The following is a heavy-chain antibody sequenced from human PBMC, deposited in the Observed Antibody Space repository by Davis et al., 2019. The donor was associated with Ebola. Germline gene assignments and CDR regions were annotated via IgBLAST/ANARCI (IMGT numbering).Heavy chain of an antibody. CDR3: AREGYYYDSSGVFDP. CDR1: GFTFSSYA. CDR2: IIGSGGST. D-gene: IGHD3-22*01. J-gene: IGHJ5*02. V-gene: IGHV3-23*01. Sequence: PGGSLRLSCAASGFTFSSYAMSWVRQAPGKGLEWFSAIIGSGGSTYYAYSGKGRFTISRDNAKNSLYLQMNSLRAEDMALYDCAREGYYYDSSGVFDPWGQGTLVTVSS.